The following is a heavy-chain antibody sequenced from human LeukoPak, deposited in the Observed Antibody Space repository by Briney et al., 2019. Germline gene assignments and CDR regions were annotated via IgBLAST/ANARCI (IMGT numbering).Heavy chain of an antibody. CDR3: ARGRGFWHYDFWSGYYLAFDY. V-gene: IGHV4-34*01. J-gene: IGHJ4*02. CDR2: INHSGST. CDR1: GGSFSGYY. Sequence: PSETLSLTCAVYGGSFSGYYWSWIRQPPGKGLEWIGEINHSGSTNYNPSLKSRVTISVDTSKNQFSLKLSSVTAADTAVYYCARGRGFWHYDFWSGYYLAFDYWGQGTLVTVSS. D-gene: IGHD3-3*01.